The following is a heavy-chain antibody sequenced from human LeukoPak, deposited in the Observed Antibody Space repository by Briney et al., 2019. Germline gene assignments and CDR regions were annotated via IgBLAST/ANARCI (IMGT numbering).Heavy chain of an antibody. Sequence: SETLSLTCTVSGGSISSSSYYWGWIRQPPGKGLEWIGSIYYSGSTYYNPSLKSRVTMSVDTSQNQFSLKLSSVTAADTAVYYCASYGGSRGGFAYWGQGTLVTVSS. CDR1: GGSISSSSYY. V-gene: IGHV4-39*07. CDR2: IYYSGST. CDR3: ASYGGSRGGFAY. J-gene: IGHJ4*02. D-gene: IGHD4-23*01.